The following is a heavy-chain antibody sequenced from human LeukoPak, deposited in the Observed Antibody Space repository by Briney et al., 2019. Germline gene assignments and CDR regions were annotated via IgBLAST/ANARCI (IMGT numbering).Heavy chain of an antibody. J-gene: IGHJ3*02. D-gene: IGHD5-24*01. V-gene: IGHV1-18*01. CDR2: ISAYNGNT. CDR3: ARDVPVEMATIAAFDI. Sequence: ASVKVPCKASGYTFTSYGISWVRQAPGQGLEWMGWISAYNGNTNYAQKLQGRVTMTTDTSTSTAYMELRSLRSDDTAVYYCARDVPVEMATIAAFDIWGQGTMVTVSS. CDR1: GYTFTSYG.